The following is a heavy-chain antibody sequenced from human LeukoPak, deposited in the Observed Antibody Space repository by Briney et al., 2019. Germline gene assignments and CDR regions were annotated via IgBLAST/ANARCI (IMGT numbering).Heavy chain of an antibody. CDR1: GYSISSGYY. CDR2: MYHSGIT. CDR3: ARRYSNSYFDF. Sequence: PSETLSLTCAVSGYSISSGYYWGWIRQPPGKGLGWIGNMYHSGITYYNASLKSRVTISVDTSNNQFSLKLNSVTAADTAVYYCARRYSNSYFDFWGQGTLVTVSS. V-gene: IGHV4-38-2*01. J-gene: IGHJ4*02. D-gene: IGHD4-11*01.